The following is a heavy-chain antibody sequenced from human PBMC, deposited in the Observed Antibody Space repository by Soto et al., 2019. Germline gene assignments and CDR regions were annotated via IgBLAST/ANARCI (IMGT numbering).Heavy chain of an antibody. V-gene: IGHV1-2*02. Sequence: ASVKVSCKASGYTFSGHYMHWIRQAPGQGPEWLGWINANSGDTDRAPKFQDRLTMTRDTSISTAYMELSRLRSDDTAVYYCARGGARDGTSPTFNHWGQGTLVTVSS. CDR3: ARGGARDGTSPTFNH. CDR1: GYTFSGHY. CDR2: INANSGDT. J-gene: IGHJ4*02. D-gene: IGHD1-1*01.